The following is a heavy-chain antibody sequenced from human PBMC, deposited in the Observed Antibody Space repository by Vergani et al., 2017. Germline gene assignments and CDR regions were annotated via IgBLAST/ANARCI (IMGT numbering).Heavy chain of an antibody. Sequence: QVQLVQSGAEVGKPGASVKISCKASGYTFTAYYIHWVRQAPEQGLEWVGVISPDGFSTFYAQKFQGRVTITRDTSTSTVYVEVTSLRSDDTAVYYCAREPPLTGFFDSRGQGTLVTVSS. CDR3: AREPPLTGFFDS. V-gene: IGHV1-46*03. CDR1: GYTFTAYY. CDR2: ISPDGFST. J-gene: IGHJ4*02. D-gene: IGHD3-9*01.